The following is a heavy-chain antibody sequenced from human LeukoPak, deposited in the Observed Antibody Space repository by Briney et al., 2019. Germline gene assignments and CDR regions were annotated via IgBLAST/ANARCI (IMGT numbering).Heavy chain of an antibody. Sequence: PGRSLRLSCAASGVTFSSYAMHWVRQDPGKGLEWISYISSTSADIYYVDSVKGRFTISRDNDKNSLYLQMNSLRSEDTAIYYCARRGPYFDYWGQGILVTVSS. V-gene: IGHV3-21*05. CDR1: GVTFSSYA. CDR3: ARRGPYFDY. J-gene: IGHJ4*02. D-gene: IGHD3-10*01. CDR2: ISSTSADI.